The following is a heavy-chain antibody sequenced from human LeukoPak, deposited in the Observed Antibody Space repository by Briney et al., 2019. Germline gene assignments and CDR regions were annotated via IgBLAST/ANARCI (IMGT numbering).Heavy chain of an antibody. Sequence: PGGSLRLSCAASGFTFGSYAMSWVRQAPGKGLEWVSAISGSGGSTYYADSVKGRFTISRDNSKNTLYLQMNSLRAEDTAVYYCAKDRGQLASYWYFDLWGRGTLVTVSS. J-gene: IGHJ2*01. D-gene: IGHD6-6*01. V-gene: IGHV3-23*01. CDR2: ISGSGGST. CDR3: AKDRGQLASYWYFDL. CDR1: GFTFGSYA.